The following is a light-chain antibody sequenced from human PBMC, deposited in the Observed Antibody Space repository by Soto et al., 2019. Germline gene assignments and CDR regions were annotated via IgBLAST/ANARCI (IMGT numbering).Light chain of an antibody. V-gene: IGLV2-23*01. CDR3: CSYAGSSTNVV. J-gene: IGLJ2*01. CDR2: DGS. Sequence: QSALTQPASVSGSPGQSITISCTGTSSDVGSYNLVSWYQQHPGKAPNLMIYDGSKRPSGVSNRCSGSKSGNTASLTISGLQAEDEADYYCCSYAGSSTNVVFGGGTQLTVL. CDR1: SSDVGSYNL.